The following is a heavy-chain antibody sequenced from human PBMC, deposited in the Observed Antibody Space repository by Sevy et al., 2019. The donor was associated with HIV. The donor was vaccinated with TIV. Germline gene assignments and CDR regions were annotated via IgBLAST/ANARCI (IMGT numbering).Heavy chain of an antibody. CDR3: ARDRIPDIVAVLPTFDY. V-gene: IGHV3-30*04. CDR2: MSFDGSNK. Sequence: GGSLRLSCAASGFIFSSYSMHWVRQAPGKGLEWVAVMSFDGSNKYYADSVKGRFTISRDNSKKTLYLQMNSLRTEDTAVYYCARDRIPDIVAVLPTFDYWGQGTLVTVSS. J-gene: IGHJ4*02. CDR1: GFIFSSYS. D-gene: IGHD2-15*01.